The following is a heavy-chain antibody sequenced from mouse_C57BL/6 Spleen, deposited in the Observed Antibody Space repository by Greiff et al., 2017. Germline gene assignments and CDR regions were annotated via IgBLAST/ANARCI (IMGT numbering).Heavy chain of an antibody. Sequence: QVQLKQSGPELVKPGASVKISCKASGYAFSSSWMNWVKQRPGKGLEWIGRIYPGDGDTNYNGKFKGKATLTADKSSSTAYMQLSSLTSADSAVYFCARSFYDYEGDYAMDYWGQGTSVTVSS. J-gene: IGHJ4*01. V-gene: IGHV1-82*01. CDR2: IYPGDGDT. CDR1: GYAFSSSW. D-gene: IGHD2-4*01. CDR3: ARSFYDYEGDYAMDY.